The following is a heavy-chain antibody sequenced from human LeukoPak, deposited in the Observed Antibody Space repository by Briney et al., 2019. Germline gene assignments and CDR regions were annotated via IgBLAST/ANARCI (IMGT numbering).Heavy chain of an antibody. V-gene: IGHV3-30*02. CDR1: GFTFNNYA. Sequence: GGSLGLSCAGSGFTFNNYAIHWVRQAPGKGLEWVAFISYDGSYTDYAKSVKGRFIISRDTSKNVLYLQLNSLGPEDTAVYFCAMTHSHDSTAYFGPFDIWGQGTMVTVSS. CDR2: ISYDGSYT. J-gene: IGHJ3*02. CDR3: AMTHSHDSTAYFGPFDI. D-gene: IGHD3-22*01.